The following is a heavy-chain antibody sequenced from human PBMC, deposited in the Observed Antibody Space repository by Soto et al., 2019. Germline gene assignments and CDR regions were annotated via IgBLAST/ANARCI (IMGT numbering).Heavy chain of an antibody. CDR1: GFSFSTSQVG. V-gene: IGHV2-5*02. CDR2: IYWDEDK. J-gene: IGHJ4*02. Sequence: SGPTLVNPTQTLTLTCTFSGFSFSTSQVGVGWIRQPPGKAQEWLALIYWDEDKRYSPSLRSRLAITKDTSKNQVVLTMTNVDPVDTATYFCAHRPGGYMSGWDNGYFDYWGRGALVTVSS. CDR3: AHRPGGYMSGWDNGYFDY. D-gene: IGHD6-19*01.